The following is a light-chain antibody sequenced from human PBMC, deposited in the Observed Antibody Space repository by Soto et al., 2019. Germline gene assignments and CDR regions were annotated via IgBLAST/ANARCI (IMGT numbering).Light chain of an antibody. CDR1: ESIRTW. V-gene: IGKV1-5*01. CDR2: DAS. CDR3: QQYNNYPRT. Sequence: DLQMTQSPSTLAASIGDRVAITCRDSESIRTWVAWYQNKPGKAPKFRIYDASSLESGVPSRVSGSGSGTEFTLTISNRQPDDFATYVCQQYNNYPRTFGQGTKVDI. J-gene: IGKJ1*01.